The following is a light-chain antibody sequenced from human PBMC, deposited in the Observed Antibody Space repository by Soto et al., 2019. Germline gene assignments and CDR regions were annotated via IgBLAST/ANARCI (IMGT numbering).Light chain of an antibody. Sequence: QSALTQPPSASASPGQSVTISCTGSSTDIGGYNFVSWYQQLPGKAPTLLIYEVSKRPAGVPDRFSGSKSGNTASLTVSGLPADDEADDYCTSFARSADPCVIFGGGTKLTVL. CDR2: EVS. V-gene: IGLV2-8*01. CDR1: STDIGGYNF. CDR3: TSFARSADPCVI. J-gene: IGLJ2*01.